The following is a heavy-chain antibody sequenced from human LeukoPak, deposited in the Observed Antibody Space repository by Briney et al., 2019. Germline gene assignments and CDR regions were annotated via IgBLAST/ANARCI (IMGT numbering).Heavy chain of an antibody. CDR2: IYHSGST. CDR3: ARGAEMATIDYYYYGMDV. V-gene: IGHV4-4*02. D-gene: IGHD5-24*01. J-gene: IGHJ6*02. CDR1: GFTFSSYW. Sequence: GSLRLSCAASGFTFSSYWMNWARQAPGKGLEWIGEIYHSGSTDYNPSLKSRVTISVDKSKNQFSLKLSSVTAADTAVYYCARGAEMATIDYYYYGMDVWGQGTTVTVSS.